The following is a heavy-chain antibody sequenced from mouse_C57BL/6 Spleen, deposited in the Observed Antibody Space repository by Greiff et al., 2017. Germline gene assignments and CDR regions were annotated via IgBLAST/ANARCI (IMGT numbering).Heavy chain of an antibody. Sequence: VKLMESGAELVRPGASVKLSCKASGYTFTDYYINWVKQRPGQGLEWIARIYPGSGNTYYNEKFKGKATLTAEKSSSTAYMQLSSLTSEDSAVYFCAREGTAQAIDYWGQGTTLTVSS. CDR1: GYTFTDYY. V-gene: IGHV1-76*01. D-gene: IGHD3-2*02. CDR2: IYPGSGNT. J-gene: IGHJ2*01. CDR3: AREGTAQAIDY.